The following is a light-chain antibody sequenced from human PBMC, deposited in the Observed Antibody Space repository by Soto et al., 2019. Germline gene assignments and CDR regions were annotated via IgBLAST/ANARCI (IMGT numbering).Light chain of an antibody. CDR3: QQYNDWPLT. J-gene: IGKJ1*01. CDR2: AAS. Sequence: VMTQSPATLSVSPGDTATLSCRASQSLGSNLGWYQQKPGQAPRLLIFAASTRATGVPARFSGSGSATEFSLTISSLQSEDFAVYFCQQYNDWPLTFGPGTKVEIK. V-gene: IGKV3-15*01. CDR1: QSLGSN.